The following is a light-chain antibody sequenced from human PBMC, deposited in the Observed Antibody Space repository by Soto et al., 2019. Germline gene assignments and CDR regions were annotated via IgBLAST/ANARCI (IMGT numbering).Light chain of an antibody. CDR2: EAS. V-gene: IGKV3-15*01. J-gene: IGKJ1*01. CDR3: QQYNEWPTWT. CDR1: QSVGIK. Sequence: ENVMTQFPATLSVSPGERATLSCRASQSVGIKLGWYQQKPGQSPRLIMYEASARAPGIPARFSGSGSGTEFTLTISSLQSEDFAVYYCQQYNEWPTWTFGQGTEVEVK.